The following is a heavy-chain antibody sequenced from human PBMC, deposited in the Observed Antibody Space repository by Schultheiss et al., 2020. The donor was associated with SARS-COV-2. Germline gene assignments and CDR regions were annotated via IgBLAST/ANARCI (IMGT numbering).Heavy chain of an antibody. J-gene: IGHJ6*02. CDR1: GGSISSYY. CDR2: IYYSGST. V-gene: IGHV4-59*01. Sequence: SETLSLTCTVSGGSISSYYWSWIRQHPGKGLEWIGYIYYSGSTYYNPSLKSRVTISVDTSKNQFSLKLSSVTAADTAVYYCARDQAHANPAAGLYYYYGMDVWGQGTTVTVSS. CDR3: ARDQAHANPAAGLYYYYGMDV. D-gene: IGHD6-13*01.